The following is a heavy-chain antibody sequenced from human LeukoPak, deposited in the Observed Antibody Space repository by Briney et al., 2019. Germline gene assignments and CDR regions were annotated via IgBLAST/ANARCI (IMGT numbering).Heavy chain of an antibody. CDR2: INPNSGGT. D-gene: IGHD1-26*01. CDR3: ARGVFGGSYPPPLDY. J-gene: IGHJ4*02. V-gene: IGHV1-2*02. CDR1: GYTFTVYY. Sequence: ASVTVSFKASGYTFTVYYMHWVRQAPGQGLEWMGWINPNSGGTNYAQKFQGRVTMTRDTSISTAYMELSRLRSDDPAVYYCARGVFGGSYPPPLDYWGQGTLVTVSS.